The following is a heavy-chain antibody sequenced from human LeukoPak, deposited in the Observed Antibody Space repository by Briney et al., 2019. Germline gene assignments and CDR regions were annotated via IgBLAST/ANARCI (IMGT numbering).Heavy chain of an antibody. J-gene: IGHJ4*02. D-gene: IGHD1-26*01. Sequence: SETLSLTCTVSGGSISSSSYYWGWIRQPPGKGLESIVSCYYSGITYYNPSLKSRVTISVDTSKTQFSLKLSSVTAADTAVYYCARLVGATRYFDYWGQGTLVTVSS. V-gene: IGHV4-39*01. CDR1: GGSISSSSYY. CDR3: ARLVGATRYFDY. CDR2: CYYSGIT.